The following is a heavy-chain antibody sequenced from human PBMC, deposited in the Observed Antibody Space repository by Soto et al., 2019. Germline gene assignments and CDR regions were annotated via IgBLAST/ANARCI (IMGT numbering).Heavy chain of an antibody. CDR2: IIPMFGIP. D-gene: IGHD6-19*01. J-gene: IGHJ3*01. CDR3: ARGGTSGWLKGAYDV. CDR1: GGTLNKHA. V-gene: IGHV1-69*01. Sequence: QVQLVQSGAEVKKPGSSVKVSCQASGGTLNKHAITWVRRAPGQGLEWLGGIIPMFGIPNYPQKFKGRVTITADDSTNTSHMELSSLTSDDTAVYYCARGGTSGWLKGAYDVWGQGTQVTVPS.